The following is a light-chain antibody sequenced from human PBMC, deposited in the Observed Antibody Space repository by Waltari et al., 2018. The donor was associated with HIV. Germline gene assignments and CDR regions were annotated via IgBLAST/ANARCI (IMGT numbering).Light chain of an antibody. Sequence: QSVLTQPPSTSGTPGQRVTISCSGSISNIGNNYVYWYQHLPGTAPKLLIYNNNRRPSGLPDRFSGSKSDTSASLAIRGLRSEDEADYYCSTWDDKMSGVIFGGGTKLTVL. J-gene: IGLJ2*01. CDR1: ISNIGNNY. V-gene: IGLV1-47*01. CDR3: STWDDKMSGVI. CDR2: NNN.